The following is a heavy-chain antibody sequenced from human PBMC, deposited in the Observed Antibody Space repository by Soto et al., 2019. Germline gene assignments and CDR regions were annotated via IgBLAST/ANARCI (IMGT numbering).Heavy chain of an antibody. CDR1: GGTLSNYV. Sequence: SVKVSCKASGGTLSNYVVNWVRQAPGQGLEWMGRIIPISGAANYAQKFQGRVTITADKSTSTSYMELSSLRSEDTAVYYCARDMTRTVVPYFDFWGQGTLVTVSS. CDR3: ARDMTRTVVPYFDF. D-gene: IGHD1-7*01. J-gene: IGHJ4*02. CDR2: IIPISGAA. V-gene: IGHV1-69*06.